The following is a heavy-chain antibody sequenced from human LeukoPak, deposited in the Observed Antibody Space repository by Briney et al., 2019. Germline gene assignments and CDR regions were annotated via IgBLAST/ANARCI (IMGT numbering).Heavy chain of an antibody. Sequence: PSGTLSLTCAVSGVSISSSNWWSWVRQPPGEGLEWIGEINHSGSTNYNPSLKSRVTISVDTSKNQFSLKLSSVTAADTAVYYCARGLTAVAGTRWFDPWGQGTLVTVSS. D-gene: IGHD6-19*01. CDR2: INHSGST. CDR3: ARGLTAVAGTRWFDP. J-gene: IGHJ5*02. V-gene: IGHV4-4*02. CDR1: GVSISSSNW.